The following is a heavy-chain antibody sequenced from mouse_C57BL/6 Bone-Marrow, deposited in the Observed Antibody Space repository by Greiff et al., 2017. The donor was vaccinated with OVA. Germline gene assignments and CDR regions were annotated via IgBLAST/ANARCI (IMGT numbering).Heavy chain of an antibody. V-gene: IGHV5-4*01. Sequence: EVQLVESGGGLVKPGGSLKLSCAASGFTFSSYAMSWVRQTPEKRLEWVATISDGGSYTYYPDNVKGRFTISRDNAKNNLYLQMSHLKSEDTARYYCGKPRYFDVWGTGTTVTVSS. CDR1: GFTFSSYA. J-gene: IGHJ1*03. CDR3: GKPRYFDV. CDR2: ISDGGSYT.